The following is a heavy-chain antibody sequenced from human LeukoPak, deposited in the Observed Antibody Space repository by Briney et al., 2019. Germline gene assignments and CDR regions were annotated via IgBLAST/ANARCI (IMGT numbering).Heavy chain of an antibody. D-gene: IGHD3-3*01. V-gene: IGHV1-46*01. Sequence: ASVKVSCKASGYTFTSYYMHWVRQAPGQGLEWMGIINPSGGSTSYAQKFQGRVTMTRDMSTSTVYMELSSLRSEDTAVYYCARDSGIYDFWSGYFDYWGQATLVSVSS. CDR2: INPSGGST. CDR3: ARDSGIYDFWSGYFDY. J-gene: IGHJ4*02. CDR1: GYTFTSYY.